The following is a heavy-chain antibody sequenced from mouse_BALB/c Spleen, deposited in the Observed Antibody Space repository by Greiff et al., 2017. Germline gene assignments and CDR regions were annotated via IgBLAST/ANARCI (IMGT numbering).Heavy chain of an antibody. CDR3: ARDTGQLGPSWFAY. CDR2: ISNGGGST. D-gene: IGHD3-2*01. CDR1: GFTFSSYT. J-gene: IGHJ3*01. Sequence: EVQVVESGGGLVQPGGSLKLSCAASGFTFSSYTMSWVRQTPEKRLEWVAYISNGGGSTYYPDTVKGRFTISRDNAKNTLYLQMSSLKSEDTAMYYCARDTGQLGPSWFAYWGQGTLVTVSA. V-gene: IGHV5-12-2*01.